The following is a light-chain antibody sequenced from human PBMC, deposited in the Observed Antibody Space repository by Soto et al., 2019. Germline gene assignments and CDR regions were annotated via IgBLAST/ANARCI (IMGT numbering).Light chain of an antibody. Sequence: QSALTQPASVSGSPGQSITISCTATSSDIGAYDYVSWYQQHPGKAPKLMIYEVFRRPSGISDRFSGSKSGNTASLTISGLQAEDEADYYCCSYTTTSTFVFGGGTKLTVL. CDR1: SSDIGAYDY. CDR2: EVF. CDR3: CSYTTTSTFV. V-gene: IGLV2-14*03. J-gene: IGLJ2*01.